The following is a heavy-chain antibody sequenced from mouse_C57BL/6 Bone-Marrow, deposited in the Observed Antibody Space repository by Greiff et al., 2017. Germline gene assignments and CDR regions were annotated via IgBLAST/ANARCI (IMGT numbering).Heavy chain of an antibody. CDR3: ARRRTGWDYLDY. D-gene: IGHD4-1*01. J-gene: IGHJ2*01. CDR2: INPGSGGT. V-gene: IGHV1-54*01. CDR1: GYAFTNYL. Sequence: QVQLQQSGAELVRPGTSVKVSCKASGYAFTNYLIERVKQRPGQGLEWIGGINPGSGGTNYNEKFKGKATLTADKSSSTAYMQLRSLTSEDSAVYFCARRRTGWDYLDYWGQGTTLTVSS.